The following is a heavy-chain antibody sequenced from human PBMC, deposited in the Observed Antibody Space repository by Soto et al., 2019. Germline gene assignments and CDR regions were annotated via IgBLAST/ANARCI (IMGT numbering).Heavy chain of an antibody. V-gene: IGHV4-59*01. CDR2: FYYIGST. Sequence: PSGTLSLTCPISGGSIRSYYWSCIRQPPGKGLEWIGYFYYIGSTNYNPSLKSRVTISVDTSKSQFSLKLSSVTAADTAVYYCARGTLTSYFDYWGQGTLVPSPQ. CDR1: GGSIRSYY. CDR3: ARGTLTSYFDY. J-gene: IGHJ4*02.